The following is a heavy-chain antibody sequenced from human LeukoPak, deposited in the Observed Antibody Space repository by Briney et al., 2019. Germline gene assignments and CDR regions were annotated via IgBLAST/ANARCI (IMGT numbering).Heavy chain of an antibody. CDR3: EKGLGGSGDYRPY. V-gene: IGHV3-73*01. Sequence: GGSLRLSCAASGFTFSGSAMHWVRQAPGKGLEWVGRIRSKANSYATAYAASVKGRFTISRDDSKNTAYLQMNSLKTEDTAVYYCEKGLGGSGDYRPYWGQGSVVTVSS. D-gene: IGHD2-21*02. CDR1: GFTFSGSA. CDR2: IRSKANSYAT. J-gene: IGHJ4*02.